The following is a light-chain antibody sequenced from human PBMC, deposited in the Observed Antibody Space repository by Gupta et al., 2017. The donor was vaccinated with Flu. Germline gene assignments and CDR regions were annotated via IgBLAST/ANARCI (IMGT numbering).Light chain of an antibody. CDR2: GKN. CDR3: NSRDSSGNHRWV. J-gene: IGLJ3*02. V-gene: IGLV3-19*01. Sequence: SSELTQDPDVSVALGQKVRFTCQGDSLRSYYASWYRQTPGQAPVLVIYGKNKRPSGIPDRFSGSRSGNTASLTITVAQAEDEADYYCNSRDSSGNHRWVFGGGTKLTVL. CDR1: SLRSYY.